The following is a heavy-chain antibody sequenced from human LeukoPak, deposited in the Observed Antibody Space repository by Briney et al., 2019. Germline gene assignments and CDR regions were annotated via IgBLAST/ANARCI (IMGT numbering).Heavy chain of an antibody. Sequence: PSETLSLTCTVSGGSISGYYWSWIRQPPGKGLECIRYIYYSGSTNYNPSLKSRVTISVDTSRNQFSLKLTSVTAADTAVYYCAKVSDRDSSGYYWGFEYWGQGTLVTLSS. CDR1: GGSISGYY. CDR2: IYYSGST. J-gene: IGHJ4*02. V-gene: IGHV4-59*08. D-gene: IGHD3-22*01. CDR3: AKVSDRDSSGYYWGFEY.